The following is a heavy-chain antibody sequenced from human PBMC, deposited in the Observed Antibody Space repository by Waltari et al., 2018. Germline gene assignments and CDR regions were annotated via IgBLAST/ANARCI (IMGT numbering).Heavy chain of an antibody. CDR2: IYHSGST. CDR3: ARDETYYDYIWGSYRTSDAFDI. V-gene: IGHV4-38-2*02. CDR1: GYSISSGYY. D-gene: IGHD3-16*02. J-gene: IGHJ3*02. Sequence: QVQLQESGPGLVKPSETLSLTCTVSGYSISSGYYWGWIRQPPGKGLEWIGSIYHSGSTYYNPSLKSRVTISVDTSKNQFSLKLSSVTAADTAVYYCARDETYYDYIWGSYRTSDAFDIWGQGTMVTVSS.